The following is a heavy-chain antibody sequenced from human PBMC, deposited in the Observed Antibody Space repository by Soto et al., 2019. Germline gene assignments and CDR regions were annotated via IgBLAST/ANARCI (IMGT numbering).Heavy chain of an antibody. CDR2: IRYDGSDE. CDR1: ASIFKGHG. CDR3: ARDGVGATTFFGFLDY. V-gene: IGHV3-33*08. J-gene: IGHJ4*02. Sequence: QVQLVESGGGVVQPGGSLRLSCAASASIFKGHGMHWVRQAPGKGLEWVAIIRYDGSDEHYGDSVKGRFTISRDNSKNMLDLQMNSLRAEDTAVYYCARDGVGATTFFGFLDYWRQGTLVTVSS. D-gene: IGHD1-26*01.